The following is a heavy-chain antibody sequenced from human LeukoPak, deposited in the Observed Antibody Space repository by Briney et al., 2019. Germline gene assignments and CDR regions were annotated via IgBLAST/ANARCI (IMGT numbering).Heavy chain of an antibody. CDR1: GDSIRSYY. V-gene: IGHV4-59*01. J-gene: IGHJ4*01. CDR3: TSGGMVSGDY. CDR2: IYYSGST. D-gene: IGHD2-8*01. Sequence: SETLSLTRTVSGDSIRSYYWSWIRQPPGKGLEWIGYIYYSGSTNYNPSLKSRVTISRDTSKNQFSLKLRSVTAADTAVYYCTSGGMVSGDYWGHGTLVTVSS.